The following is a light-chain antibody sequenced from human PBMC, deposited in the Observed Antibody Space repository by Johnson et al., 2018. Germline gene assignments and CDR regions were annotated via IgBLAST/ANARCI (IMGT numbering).Light chain of an antibody. V-gene: IGLV1-51*02. J-gene: IGLJ1*01. Sequence: QSVLTQPPSVSAAPGHKVTISCSGSSSNIGNNYVSWYQQLPGTAPKLLIYENNKRPSGIPDRFSGSKSGTSATLGITGLQTGDEADYYCGTWDSSLSAGNVFGTGTKVTGL. CDR1: SSNIGNNY. CDR2: ENN. CDR3: GTWDSSLSAGNV.